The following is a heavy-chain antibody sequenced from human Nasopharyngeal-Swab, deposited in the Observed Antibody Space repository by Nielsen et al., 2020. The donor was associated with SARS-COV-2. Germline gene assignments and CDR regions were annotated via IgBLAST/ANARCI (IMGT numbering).Heavy chain of an antibody. J-gene: IGHJ4*02. CDR3: ARDNRALYYFDY. CDR2: IYTRGST. CDR1: GGSISSGSYY. D-gene: IGHD3-10*01. V-gene: IGHV4-61*02. Sequence: SCTVSGGSISSGSYYWSWIRPPAGKGLEWIGRIYTRGSTNYNPSLKSRVTISVETSKNQFSLKLSSVTAADTAVYYCARDNRALYYFDYWGQGTLVTVSS.